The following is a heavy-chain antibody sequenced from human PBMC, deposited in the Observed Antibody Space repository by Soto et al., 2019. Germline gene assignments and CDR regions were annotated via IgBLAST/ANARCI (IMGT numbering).Heavy chain of an antibody. D-gene: IGHD6-19*01. CDR2: IIPIFGTA. CDR1: GGTFSSYA. V-gene: IGHV1-69*13. CDR3: ARMIAVAGTRRFNP. Sequence: SVKVSCKASGGTFSSYAISWVRQAPGQGLEWMGGIIPIFGTANYAQKFQGRVTITADESTSTAYMELSSLRSEDTAVYYCARMIAVAGTRRFNPWGQGTLVTVSS. J-gene: IGHJ5*02.